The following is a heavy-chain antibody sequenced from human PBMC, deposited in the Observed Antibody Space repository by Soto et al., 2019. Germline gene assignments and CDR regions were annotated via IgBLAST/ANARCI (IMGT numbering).Heavy chain of an antibody. CDR1: GVSFSSYA. Sequence: PGGYVRLSCAASGVSFSSYAMSWVLQAPGKGLEWVSAISGSGGSTYYADSVKGRFTISRDNSKNTLYLQMNSLRAEDTAVYYCAKDRSGYSSSWSPYDYWGQGTLVTVSS. CDR2: ISGSGGST. D-gene: IGHD6-13*01. CDR3: AKDRSGYSSSWSPYDY. V-gene: IGHV3-23*01. J-gene: IGHJ4*02.